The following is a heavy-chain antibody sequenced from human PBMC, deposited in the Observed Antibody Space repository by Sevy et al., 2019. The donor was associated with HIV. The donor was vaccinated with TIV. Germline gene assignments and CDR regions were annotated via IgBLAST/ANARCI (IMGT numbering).Heavy chain of an antibody. CDR2: IKSKTDGGTT. D-gene: IGHD5-12*01. CDR1: GFTFSNAW. Sequence: GGSLRLSCAASGFTFSNAWMSWVRQAPGKGLEWVGRIKSKTDGGTTDYAAPVKGRFTISRDDSKNTLYLQMNSLKTEDRAVYYCTTGMGATMPYDAFDIWGQGTMVTVSS. V-gene: IGHV3-15*01. CDR3: TTGMGATMPYDAFDI. J-gene: IGHJ3*02.